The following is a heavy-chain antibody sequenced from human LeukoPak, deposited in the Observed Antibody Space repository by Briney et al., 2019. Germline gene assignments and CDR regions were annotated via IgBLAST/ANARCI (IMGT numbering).Heavy chain of an antibody. J-gene: IGHJ4*02. D-gene: IGHD5-12*01. Sequence: PGGSLRLSCAASGFTFSSYAMHWVRQAPGKGLEWVAVISYDGSNKYYADSVKGRFTISRDNSKNTLYLQMNCLRAEDTAVYYCARFSGAAFDYWGQGTLVTVSS. CDR2: ISYDGSNK. CDR3: ARFSGAAFDY. CDR1: GFTFSSYA. V-gene: IGHV3-30*04.